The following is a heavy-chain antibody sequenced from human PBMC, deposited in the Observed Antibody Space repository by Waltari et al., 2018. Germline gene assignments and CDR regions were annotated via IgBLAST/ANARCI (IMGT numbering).Heavy chain of an antibody. D-gene: IGHD2-2*02. CDR2: IYYSGST. J-gene: IGHJ3*02. Sequence: QLQLQESGPGLVKPSETLSLTCTVSGGSISSSSYYWGWLRQPPGKGPEWIGSIYYSGSTYYNPSLKSRVTISVDTSKNQFSLKLSSVTAADTAVYYCARSHTPGLDAFDIWGQGTMVTVSS. CDR3: ARSHTPGLDAFDI. V-gene: IGHV4-39*01. CDR1: GGSISSSSYY.